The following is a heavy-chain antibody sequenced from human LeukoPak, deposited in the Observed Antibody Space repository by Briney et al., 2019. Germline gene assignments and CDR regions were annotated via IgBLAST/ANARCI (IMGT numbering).Heavy chain of an antibody. D-gene: IGHD4-11*01. CDR3: AKDSRLQWPDGFDI. CDR1: GFTFDDYA. V-gene: IGHV3-9*01. CDR2: ISWNSGSI. Sequence: SLRLSCAASGFTFDDYAMRWVRQAAGKGLGWVSGISWNSGSIGYADSVKGRFTISRDNAKNSLYLQMNSLRAEDTALYYCAKDSRLQWPDGFDIWGQGTMVTVSS. J-gene: IGHJ3*02.